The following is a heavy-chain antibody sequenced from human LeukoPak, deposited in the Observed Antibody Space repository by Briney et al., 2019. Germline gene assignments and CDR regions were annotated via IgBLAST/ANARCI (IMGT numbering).Heavy chain of an antibody. CDR2: ISGSGGST. CDR1: GFTFSSYA. Sequence: GGSLRLSCAASGFTFSSYAMSWVRQAPGKGLEWVSGISGSGGSTYYTDSVKGRFTISRDNSKNTLYLQMNSLRAEDTAVYYCAKDRDNNGPNCFDSWGQGTLVIVSS. D-gene: IGHD1-14*01. V-gene: IGHV3-23*01. J-gene: IGHJ5*01. CDR3: AKDRDNNGPNCFDS.